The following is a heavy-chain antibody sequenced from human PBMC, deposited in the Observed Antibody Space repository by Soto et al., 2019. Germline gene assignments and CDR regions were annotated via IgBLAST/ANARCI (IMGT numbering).Heavy chain of an antibody. CDR2: INPNSGGT. CDR1: GYTFTGYY. CDR3: ASTMVRGVIDQSLVKIEGHWFDP. V-gene: IGHV1-2*02. D-gene: IGHD3-10*01. J-gene: IGHJ5*02. Sequence: ASVKVSCKASGYTFTGYYMHWVRQAPGQGLEWMGWINPNSGGTNYAQKFQGRVTMTRDTSISTAYMGLSRLRSDDTAVYYCASTMVRGVIDQSLVKIEGHWFDPWGQGTLVTVSS.